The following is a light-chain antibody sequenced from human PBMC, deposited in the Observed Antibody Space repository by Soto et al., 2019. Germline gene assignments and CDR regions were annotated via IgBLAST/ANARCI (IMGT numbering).Light chain of an antibody. J-gene: IGKJ1*01. CDR2: AAS. Sequence: DIQMTQSPSSLSASVGDRFTITCRASQSISSYLNWYQQKPGKAPKLLIYAASSLQSGVPSMFSGSGSGTDFTLTISSLQPEDFATYYCQQSYSTPPTFGQGTKVEIK. CDR1: QSISSY. V-gene: IGKV1-39*01. CDR3: QQSYSTPPT.